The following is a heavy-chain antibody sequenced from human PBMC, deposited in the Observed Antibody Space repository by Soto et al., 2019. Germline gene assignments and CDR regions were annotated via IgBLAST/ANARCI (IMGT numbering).Heavy chain of an antibody. CDR1: GTSIDKFS. D-gene: IGHD1-26*01. Sequence: SETLFLTCSVSGTSIDKFSWCWIRQPAGKGLEWIGHIYSSGLANYNPSLRSRVTMSVDSSKSQFSLKLSSVTAADTAVYFCARDWELPRFDSWGPGILVTSPQ. J-gene: IGHJ4*02. CDR3: ARDWELPRFDS. CDR2: IYSSGLA. V-gene: IGHV4-4*07.